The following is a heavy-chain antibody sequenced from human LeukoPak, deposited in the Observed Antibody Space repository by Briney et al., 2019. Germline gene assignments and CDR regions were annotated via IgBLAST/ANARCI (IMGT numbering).Heavy chain of an antibody. Sequence: GRSLRLSCTASGFTFGDYAMSWVRQAPGKGLEWVGFIRSKANGGTTEYAASVKGRFTISRNDSKSIAYLQMNSLKTEDTAVYYCGFGVAAGWGKGTTVTASS. CDR3: GFGVAAG. CDR2: IRSKANGGTT. V-gene: IGHV3-49*04. CDR1: GFTFGDYA. J-gene: IGHJ6*04. D-gene: IGHD3-3*01.